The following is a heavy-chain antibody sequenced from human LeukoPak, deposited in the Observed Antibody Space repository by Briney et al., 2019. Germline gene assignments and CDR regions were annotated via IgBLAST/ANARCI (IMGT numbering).Heavy chain of an antibody. CDR2: IWYDGSKK. CDR1: GFTFSSFG. D-gene: IGHD6-13*01. Sequence: GRSLRLSCAASGFTFSSFGMPWVRQAPGKGLEWVAIIWYDGSKKYYADSLRGRFTISRDNSKNTLYLQMNSLRAEDTAVYYCARGEQLENWGQGTLVTVSS. V-gene: IGHV3-33*01. J-gene: IGHJ4*02. CDR3: ARGEQLEN.